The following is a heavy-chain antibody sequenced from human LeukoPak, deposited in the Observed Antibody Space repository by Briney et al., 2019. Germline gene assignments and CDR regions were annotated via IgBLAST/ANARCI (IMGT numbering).Heavy chain of an antibody. CDR1: GGSISSYY. D-gene: IGHD3-3*01. J-gene: IGHJ4*02. CDR2: IYTSGST. Sequence: SETLSLTCTVSGGSISSYYWSWIRQPAGKGLQCIGRIYTSGSTNYNPSLKSRVTMSVDTSKNQFSLKLSSVTAADTAVYYCARDYDFWSGYYTFDYWGQGTLVTVSS. CDR3: ARDYDFWSGYYTFDY. V-gene: IGHV4-4*07.